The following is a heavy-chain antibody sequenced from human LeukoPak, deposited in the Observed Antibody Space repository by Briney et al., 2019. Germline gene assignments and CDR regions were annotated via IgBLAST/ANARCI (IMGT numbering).Heavy chain of an antibody. CDR2: IYYSGST. D-gene: IGHD3-22*01. CDR3: ARHAPRITMIVVVITPYYFDY. J-gene: IGHJ4*02. CDR1: GGSISSSSYY. Sequence: SETLSLTCTVSGGSISSSSYYWGWIRQPPGKGLEWIGSIYYSGSTYYNPSLKSRVTISVDTSKNQFSLKLSSVTAADTAVYYCARHAPRITMIVVVITPYYFDYWGQGTLVTVSS. V-gene: IGHV4-39*01.